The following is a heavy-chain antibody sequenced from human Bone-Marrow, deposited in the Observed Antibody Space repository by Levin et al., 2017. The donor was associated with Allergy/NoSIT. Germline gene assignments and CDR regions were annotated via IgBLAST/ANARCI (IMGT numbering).Heavy chain of an antibody. CDR1: GGSISSYY. D-gene: IGHD3-9*01. CDR2: IYYSGST. Sequence: ESLKISCTVSGGSISSYYWSWIRQPPGKGLEWIGYIYYSGSTNYNPSLKSRVTISVDTSKNQFSLKLSSVTAADTAVYYCARELRYFDWLSNRNLYWYFDLWGRGTLVTVSS. V-gene: IGHV4-59*01. CDR3: ARELRYFDWLSNRNLYWYFDL. J-gene: IGHJ2*01.